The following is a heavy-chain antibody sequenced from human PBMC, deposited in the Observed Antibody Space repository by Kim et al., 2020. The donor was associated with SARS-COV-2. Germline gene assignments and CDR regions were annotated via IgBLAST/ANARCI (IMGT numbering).Heavy chain of an antibody. D-gene: IGHD3-3*02. CDR3: TSIFEY. Sequence: DGGSRYYADSVKGRFTTSRDNANNMVYLQMNSLRVDDTAIYYCTSIFEYWGQGALDTVSS. J-gene: IGHJ4*02. V-gene: IGHV3-74*01. CDR2: DGGSR.